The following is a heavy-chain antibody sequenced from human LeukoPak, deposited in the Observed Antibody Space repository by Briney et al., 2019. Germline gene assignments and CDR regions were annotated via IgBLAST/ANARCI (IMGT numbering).Heavy chain of an antibody. CDR3: ARERDDSSGYYYDADAFDI. D-gene: IGHD3-22*01. J-gene: IGHJ3*02. CDR2: ISSSSSYI. Sequence: GGSLRLSCAASGFTFSSYSMNWVRQAPGKGLEWVSSISSSSSYIYYADSVKGRFTISRDNAKNSLYLQMNSLRAEDTAVYYCARERDDSSGYYYDADAFDIWGQGTMVTVSS. V-gene: IGHV3-21*01. CDR1: GFTFSSYS.